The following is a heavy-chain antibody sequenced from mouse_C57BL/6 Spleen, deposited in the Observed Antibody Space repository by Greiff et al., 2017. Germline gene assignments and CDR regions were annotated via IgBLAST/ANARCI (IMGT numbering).Heavy chain of an antibody. V-gene: IGHV3-1*01. CDR3: ARGDDYDWYFDV. Sequence: EVKLLESGPGMVKPSQSLSLTCTVTGYSITSGYDWHWIRHFPGNKLEWMGYISYSGSTNYNPSLKSRISITHDTSKNHFFLKLNSVTTEDTATYYCARGDDYDWYFDVWGTGTTVTVSS. CDR2: ISYSGST. CDR1: GYSITSGYD. J-gene: IGHJ1*03. D-gene: IGHD2-4*01.